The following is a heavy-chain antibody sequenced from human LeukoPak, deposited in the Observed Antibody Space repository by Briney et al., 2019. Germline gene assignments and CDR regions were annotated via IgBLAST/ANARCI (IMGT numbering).Heavy chain of an antibody. Sequence: GGSLRLSCAASGFTFSDFGMHWVRQAPGQGLEWVTFIPYDGSNKYYTDSVKGRFTISRDNSKNTLSLQMNSLRAEDTAIYYCANGPTKAGYHYYFDYWGQGTLVTVSS. CDR3: ANGPTKAGYHYYFDY. CDR2: IPYDGSNK. J-gene: IGHJ4*02. V-gene: IGHV3-30*02. CDR1: GFTFSDFG. D-gene: IGHD5-12*01.